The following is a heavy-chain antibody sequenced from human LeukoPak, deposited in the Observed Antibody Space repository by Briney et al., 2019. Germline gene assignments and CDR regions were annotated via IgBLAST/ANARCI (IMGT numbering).Heavy chain of an antibody. Sequence: PSETLSLTCTVSGGSISSYYWSWIRQPPGKGLEWIAYIYNSGSTNYNPSLRSLVTISVDTSKNQFSLKLSSVTAADTAAYFCARGVRAGGYPYFDAWGQGTLVSVSS. V-gene: IGHV4-59*01. CDR2: IYNSGST. CDR3: ARGVRAGGYPYFDA. CDR1: GGSISSYY. D-gene: IGHD5-12*01. J-gene: IGHJ4*02.